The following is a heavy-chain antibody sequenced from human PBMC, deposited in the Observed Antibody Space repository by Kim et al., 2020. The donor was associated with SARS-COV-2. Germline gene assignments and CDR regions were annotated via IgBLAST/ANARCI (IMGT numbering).Heavy chain of an antibody. CDR3: AREGPSEDWYFDL. J-gene: IGHJ2*01. Sequence: SETLSLTCAVYGGSFSGYYWSWIRQPPGKGLEWIGEINHSGSTNYNPSLKSRVTISVDTSKNQFSLKLSSVTAADTAVYYCAREGPSEDWYFDLWGRGTLVTVSS. V-gene: IGHV4-34*01. CDR1: GGSFSGYY. CDR2: INHSGST.